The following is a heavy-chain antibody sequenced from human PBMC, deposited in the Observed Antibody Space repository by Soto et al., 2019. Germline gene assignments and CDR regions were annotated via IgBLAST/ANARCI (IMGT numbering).Heavy chain of an antibody. CDR3: AKMGINAIGDIVLMLYAPQDGMAV. D-gene: IGHD2-8*01. CDR2: IYSGGNT. Sequence: GGSLRLSCAVSGFTVSSNYMSWVRQAPGKGLEWVSIIYSGGNTYYADSVKGRFTISRDNSKNTLYLQMNSLRAEDTAVYYCAKMGINAIGDIVLMLYAPQDGMAVWGQGTTVTVSS. V-gene: IGHV3-53*01. CDR1: GFTVSSNY. J-gene: IGHJ6*02.